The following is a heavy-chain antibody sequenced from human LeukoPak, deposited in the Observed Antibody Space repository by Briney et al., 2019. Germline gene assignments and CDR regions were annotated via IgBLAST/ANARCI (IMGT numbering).Heavy chain of an antibody. CDR3: ATDGPSGSYYLPYFQH. CDR2: FDPEDGET. CDR1: GYTLTELS. D-gene: IGHD1-26*01. V-gene: IGHV1-24*01. J-gene: IGHJ1*01. Sequence: ASVKVSCKVSGYTLTELSMHWVRQAPGKGLEWMGGFDPEDGETIYAQKFQGRVTMTEDTSTDTAYMELSSLRSEDTAVYYCATDGPSGSYYLPYFQHWGQGTLVTVSS.